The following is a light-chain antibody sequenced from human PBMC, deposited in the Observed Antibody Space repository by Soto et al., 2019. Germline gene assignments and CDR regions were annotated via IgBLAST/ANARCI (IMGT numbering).Light chain of an antibody. J-gene: IGKJ1*01. CDR3: LQECNYPRT. CDR1: QAIRTD. CDR2: AAS. V-gene: IGKV1-6*01. Sequence: AILVTQSPSSLSASVGDRVTITCRASQAIRTDLGWYQQKPGKAPNLLIFAASNLDSGVPSRFSGSGSGTDFTLTINNLQAEDFATYYCLQECNYPRTFGHGTKV.